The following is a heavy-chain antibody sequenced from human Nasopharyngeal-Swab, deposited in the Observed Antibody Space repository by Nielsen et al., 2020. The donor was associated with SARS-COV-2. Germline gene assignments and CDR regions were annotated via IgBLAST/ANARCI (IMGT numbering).Heavy chain of an antibody. CDR3: ARGGGSPLYYYYYYMDV. D-gene: IGHD6-25*01. Sequence: GGSLRLSCAASGFTFDDYGMSWVRQAPGKGLEWVSGINWNGGSTGYADSVKGRFTISRDHAKNSLYLQMNSLRAEDTALYHCARGGGSPLYYYYYYMDVWGKGTTVTVSS. CDR2: INWNGGST. V-gene: IGHV3-20*01. J-gene: IGHJ6*03. CDR1: GFTFDDYG.